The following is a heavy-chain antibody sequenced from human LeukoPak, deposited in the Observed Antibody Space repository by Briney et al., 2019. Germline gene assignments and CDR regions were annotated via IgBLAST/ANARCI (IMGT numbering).Heavy chain of an antibody. D-gene: IGHD3-22*01. V-gene: IGHV3-21*01. J-gene: IGHJ6*03. Sequence: GGSLRLSCAASGFTFSRYCMNWVRQAPGKGLEWVASISSTSTFIYSADSVKGRFTISRDTAKNSLFLQMNSLRAEDTAIYYCARDYFDSSDYPQTYYHYYMDVWGKGTRVTVSS. CDR1: GFTFSRYC. CDR2: ISSTSTFI. CDR3: ARDYFDSSDYPQTYYHYYMDV.